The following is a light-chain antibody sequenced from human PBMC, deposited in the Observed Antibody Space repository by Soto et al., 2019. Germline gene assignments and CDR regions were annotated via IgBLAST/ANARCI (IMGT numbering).Light chain of an antibody. CDR1: QSVSSSY. CDR3: QQYEGT. V-gene: IGKV3-20*01. J-gene: IGKJ2*01. CDR2: GAS. Sequence: EIVLTQSPGTLSLSPGERATLSCRASQSVSSSYLAWYQQKPGQAPRLLIYGASSRATGIPDRFSGSGSGTDFTLTISRLGPEDFAVYYCQQYEGTFGQGTKLEIK.